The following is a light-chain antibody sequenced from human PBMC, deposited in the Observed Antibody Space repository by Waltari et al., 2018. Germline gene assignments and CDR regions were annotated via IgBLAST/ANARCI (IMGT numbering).Light chain of an antibody. V-gene: IGLV1-47*01. CDR2: RKN. CDR1: SSTLGSNF. Sequence: QSVLTQPPSASGTPGQRATISCSGRSSTLGSNFLYWYQQLPGTAPKLLIYRKNQRPSGVPDRFSGSKSGTSASLAISGLRSEDEADYYCATWDDSLSAWVFGGGTKLTVL. J-gene: IGLJ3*02. CDR3: ATWDDSLSAWV.